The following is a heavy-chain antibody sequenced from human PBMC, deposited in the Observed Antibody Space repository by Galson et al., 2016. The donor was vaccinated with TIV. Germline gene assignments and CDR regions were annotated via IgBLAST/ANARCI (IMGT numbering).Heavy chain of an antibody. V-gene: IGHV3-11*01. J-gene: IGHJ4*02. Sequence: SLRLSCAASGFTFSDYHMPWIRQAPEKGLEWISYISPSGNTIYYADSVKGRFTISRDNAKNSLSLQMNSLRADDTAVYYCARLGQFDYWGQGTLVTVSS. CDR1: GFTFSDYH. CDR2: ISPSGNTI. CDR3: ARLGQFDY.